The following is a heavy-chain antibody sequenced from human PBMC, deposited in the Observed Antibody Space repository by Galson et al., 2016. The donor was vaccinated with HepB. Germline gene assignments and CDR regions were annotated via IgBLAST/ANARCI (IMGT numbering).Heavy chain of an antibody. V-gene: IGHV3-30-3*01. CDR1: GFTFNTYA. D-gene: IGHD6-13*01. Sequence: SLRLSCAASGFTFNTYAVHWVRQAPGKGLEWAAVISYDGSNKFYGDSVKGRFTISRDNSKNMQYLQMNDVRTEVTAVYFCARGRVSSFNTYWYFDLWGHGTLVTVSS. CDR3: ARGRVSSFNTYWYFDL. J-gene: IGHJ2*01. CDR2: ISYDGSNK.